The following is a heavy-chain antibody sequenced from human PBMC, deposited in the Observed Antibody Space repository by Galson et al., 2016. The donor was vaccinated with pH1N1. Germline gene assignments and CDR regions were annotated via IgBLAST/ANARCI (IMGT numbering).Heavy chain of an antibody. CDR1: GFTFSYYE. V-gene: IGHV3-48*03. J-gene: IGHJ6*02. Sequence: SLRLSCAASGFTFSYYEMNWVRQAPGKGLEWVSYISTTGNMLLYADSVRGRFTISRDDAKRSLHLQMSALGADDTAVYYCARGGCNSGSCDIAYYYAMDVWGQGALVTVSS. CDR2: ISTTGNML. CDR3: ARGGCNSGSCDIAYYYAMDV. D-gene: IGHD2-2*02.